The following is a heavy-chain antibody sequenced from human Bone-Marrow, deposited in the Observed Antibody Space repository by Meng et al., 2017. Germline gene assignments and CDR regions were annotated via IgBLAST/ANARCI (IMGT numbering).Heavy chain of an antibody. Sequence: QLQLQESGSGLVKPSQTLSLTCAVSGGSISSDNSPWSWIRQPPGKGLESIGYIYHSGTAYYNPSLESRVTISVDRSKNQFSLKLSSVTAADTAVYYCARGDGYNRYFDYWGQGTLVTVSS. CDR2: IYHSGTA. J-gene: IGHJ4*02. CDR1: GGSISSDNSP. CDR3: ARGDGYNRYFDY. D-gene: IGHD5-24*01. V-gene: IGHV4-30-2*01.